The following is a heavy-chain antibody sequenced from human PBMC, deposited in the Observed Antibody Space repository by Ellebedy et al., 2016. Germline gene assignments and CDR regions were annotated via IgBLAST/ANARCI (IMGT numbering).Heavy chain of an antibody. V-gene: IGHV3-7*01. CDR3: ARDQAVAGFWYFDL. Sequence: GESLKISCAASGFTFSSYAMSWVRQAPGKGLEWVANIKDDGSVQNYVDSVKGRFTISRDNSKNTLYLQMNSLRAEDTAVYYCARDQAVAGFWYFDLWGRGTLVTVSS. CDR2: IKDDGSVQ. CDR1: GFTFSSYA. D-gene: IGHD6-19*01. J-gene: IGHJ2*01.